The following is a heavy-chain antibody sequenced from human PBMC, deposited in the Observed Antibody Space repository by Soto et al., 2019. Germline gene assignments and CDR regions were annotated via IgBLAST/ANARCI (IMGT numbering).Heavy chain of an antibody. Sequence: QVQLQQWGAGLLKPSETLSLTCAVYGGSFSGYYWSWIRQPPGKGLEWIGEINHSGSTNYNPSLKSRVTISVDTSKNQFSQKLSSVTAADTAVYYCARGEGYCSGGSCYSWFDPWGQGTLVTVSS. V-gene: IGHV4-34*01. CDR1: GGSFSGYY. J-gene: IGHJ5*02. D-gene: IGHD2-15*01. CDR3: ARGEGYCSGGSCYSWFDP. CDR2: INHSGST.